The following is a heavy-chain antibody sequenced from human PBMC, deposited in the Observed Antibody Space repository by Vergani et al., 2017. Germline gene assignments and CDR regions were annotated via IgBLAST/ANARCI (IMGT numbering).Heavy chain of an antibody. CDR1: GFSFNTYW. J-gene: IGHJ5*01. Sequence: EVQLVESGGGSVQSGGSLRLSCVASGFSFNTYWMHWVRQVPGKGLMWVERIDEYGNRATYGDFETGRFIISRGNAKNTVFLQRNNLRADDAGVYYCVRTEYCTEIACNTRFDSWGQGALVTVSS. CDR3: VRTEYCTEIACNTRFDS. D-gene: IGHD2-8*02. CDR2: IDEYGNRA. V-gene: IGHV3-74*03.